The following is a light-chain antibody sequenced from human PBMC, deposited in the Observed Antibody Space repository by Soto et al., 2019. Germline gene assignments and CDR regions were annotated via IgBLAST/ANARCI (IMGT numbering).Light chain of an antibody. CDR2: GAS. V-gene: IGKV3-15*01. Sequence: VMTQSPATLSVSPGERATLSCRAGQSVSSNLAWYQQKPGQAPRLLIYGASTRATGVPARFSGSGAGTEFTLTISRLQSEDFAVYYCQQYNNLPWTFGQGTKVDIK. J-gene: IGKJ1*01. CDR1: QSVSSN. CDR3: QQYNNLPWT.